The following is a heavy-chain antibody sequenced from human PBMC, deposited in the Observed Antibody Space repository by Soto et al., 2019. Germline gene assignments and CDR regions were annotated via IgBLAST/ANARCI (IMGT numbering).Heavy chain of an antibody. CDR2: IYYSGTT. J-gene: IGHJ4*01. Sequence: SETLSLTCTVSGASITIFNHYWDWIRQPPGKGLEWIGTIYYSGTTIYNPSLQRRVSMSVDTSMRQFSLKVYSVSAADTAVYFCSRRAPGGPGQHYLDYLGPGARVNVSS. V-gene: IGHV4-39*01. CDR1: GASITIFNHY. D-gene: IGHD2-15*01. CDR3: SRRAPGGPGQHYLDY.